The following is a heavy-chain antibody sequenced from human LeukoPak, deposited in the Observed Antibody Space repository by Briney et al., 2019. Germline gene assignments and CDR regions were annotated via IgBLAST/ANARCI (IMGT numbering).Heavy chain of an antibody. Sequence: PGGSLRLSCAASGFTFSSYWMSWVRQAPGKGLEWVANIKQDGSEKYYVDSVKGRFTISRDNAKNSLYLQMNSLRAEDTAVYYCARSYCGGDCYFQDWGQGTLVTVSS. J-gene: IGHJ1*01. CDR3: ARSYCGGDCYFQD. V-gene: IGHV3-7*01. CDR1: GFTFSSYW. CDR2: IKQDGSEK. D-gene: IGHD2-21*02.